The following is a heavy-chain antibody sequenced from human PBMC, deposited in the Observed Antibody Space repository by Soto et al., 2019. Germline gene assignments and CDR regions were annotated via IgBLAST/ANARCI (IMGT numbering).Heavy chain of an antibody. V-gene: IGHV3-23*01. D-gene: IGHD3-10*01. CDR1: GFTFSSYA. CDR3: AKGQVGWFGENY. CDR2: ISGSGGST. Sequence: GGSLRLFCAASGFTFSSYAMSWVRQAPGKGLEWVSAISGSGGSTYYADSVKGRFTISRDNSKNTLYLQMNSLRAEDTAVYYCAKGQVGWFGENYWGQGTLVTVSS. J-gene: IGHJ4*02.